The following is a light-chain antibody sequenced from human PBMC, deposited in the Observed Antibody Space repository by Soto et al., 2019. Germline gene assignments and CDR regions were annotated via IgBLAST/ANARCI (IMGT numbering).Light chain of an antibody. CDR3: QHYNNWPLT. J-gene: IGKJ4*01. CDR1: QSIGSN. CDR2: GTS. V-gene: IGKV3-15*01. Sequence: EIVMTQSPATLSASPGERATLSCRASQSIGSNLAWYQQKPGQTPRLLIYGTSIRATGIPARVSGSGSGTEFTLTISSLQSEDFAVYYCQHYNNWPLTFGGGTKVEIK.